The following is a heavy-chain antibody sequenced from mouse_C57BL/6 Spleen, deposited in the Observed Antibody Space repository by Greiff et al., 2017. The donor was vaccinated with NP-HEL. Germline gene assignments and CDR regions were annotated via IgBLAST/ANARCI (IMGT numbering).Heavy chain of an antibody. J-gene: IGHJ4*01. CDR3: ARSKNRLYYAMDY. CDR1: GYTFTSYW. V-gene: IGHV1-59*01. CDR2: IDPSDSYT. Sequence: VQLQQPGAELVRPGTSVKLSCKASGYTFTSYWMHWVKQRPGQGLEWIGVIDPSDSYTNYNQKFKGKATLTVDTSSSTAYMQLSSLTSEDSAVYYCARSKNRLYYAMDYWGQGTSVTVSS.